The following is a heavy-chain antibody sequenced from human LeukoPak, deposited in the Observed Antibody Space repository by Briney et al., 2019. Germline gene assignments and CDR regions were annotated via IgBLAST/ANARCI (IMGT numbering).Heavy chain of an antibody. CDR2: IDWDDDK. Sequence: SGPALVKPTQTLTLTCTFSGFSLSTSGMCVSWIRQPPGKALEWLARIDWDDDKYYSTSLKTRLTISKDTSKNQVVLTMTNMDPVDTATYYCARTTGPTVTTSSYYFDYWGQGTLVTVSS. D-gene: IGHD4-17*01. V-gene: IGHV2-70*11. J-gene: IGHJ4*02. CDR1: GFSLSTSGMC. CDR3: ARTTGPTVTTSSYYFDY.